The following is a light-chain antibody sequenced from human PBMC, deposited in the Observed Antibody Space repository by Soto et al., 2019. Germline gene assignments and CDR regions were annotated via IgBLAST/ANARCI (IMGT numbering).Light chain of an antibody. CDR3: QQFRT. J-gene: IGKJ1*01. Sequence: DIQMTQSPSTLSASVRDRVTITCRASQTICSWLAWYQQKPGKAPKLLIYDASTLERGVPSRFSGSGSGTEFTLTISNLQPDDFATYYCQQFRTFGQGTKVDIK. V-gene: IGKV1-5*01. CDR2: DAS. CDR1: QTICSW.